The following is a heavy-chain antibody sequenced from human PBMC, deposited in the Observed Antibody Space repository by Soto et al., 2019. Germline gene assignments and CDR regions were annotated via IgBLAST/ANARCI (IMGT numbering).Heavy chain of an antibody. V-gene: IGHV1-18*01. CDR1: GYTFTSYD. Sequence: EASVKVSCKASGYTFTSYDISWVRQAPGQGLEWMGWISAYNGNTNYAQKLQGRVTMTTDTSTSTAYMELRSLRFDDTAVYYCASTGYSSGWYYFDYWGQGTLVTVS. CDR2: ISAYNGNT. J-gene: IGHJ4*02. D-gene: IGHD6-19*01. CDR3: ASTGYSSGWYYFDY.